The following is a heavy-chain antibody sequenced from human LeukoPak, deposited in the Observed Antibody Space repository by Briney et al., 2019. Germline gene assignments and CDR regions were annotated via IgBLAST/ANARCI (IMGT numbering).Heavy chain of an antibody. CDR2: ICGSGGTT. CDR1: GFTFSSND. D-gene: IGHD2-8*01. Sequence: PGGSLRLSCAASGFTFSSNDMSWVRQAPGKGLEWVSGICGSGGTTYYADSVKGRFTISRDNSKNTLYLQMNSLRVEDTAVYYCAKDLGMVWYFDLWGRGTLVTVSS. V-gene: IGHV3-23*01. CDR3: AKDLGMVWYFDL. J-gene: IGHJ2*01.